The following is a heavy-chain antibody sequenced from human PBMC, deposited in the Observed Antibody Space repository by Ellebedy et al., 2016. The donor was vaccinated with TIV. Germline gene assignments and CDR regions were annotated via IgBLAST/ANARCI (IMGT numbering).Heavy chain of an antibody. V-gene: IGHV4-39*01. CDR2: IYYSGSS. CDR1: GGSFSSSRYY. Sequence: SETLSLXXTVSGGSFSSSRYYWGWIRQPPGKGQEWLGSIYYSGSSYYYPSLKSRVTISVDTSKNQFSLKLSSVTAADTAVYYCARLRIAAAGTVLMYYYGMDVWGQGTTVTVSS. D-gene: IGHD6-13*01. J-gene: IGHJ6*02. CDR3: ARLRIAAAGTVLMYYYGMDV.